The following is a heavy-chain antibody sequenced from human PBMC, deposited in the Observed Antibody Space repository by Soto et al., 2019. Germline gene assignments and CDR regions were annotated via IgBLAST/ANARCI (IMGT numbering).Heavy chain of an antibody. CDR2: IYSGGST. CDR1: GSTVSSNY. D-gene: IGHD3-10*01. J-gene: IGHJ2*01. CDR3: ARDLWSDWYFDL. Sequence: EVQLVETGGGLIQPGGSLRLSCAASGSTVSSNYMSWVRQAPGKGLEWVSVIYSGGSTYYADSVKGRFTISRDNSKNTLYLQMNSLRAEDTAVYYCARDLWSDWYFDLWGRGTLVTVSS. V-gene: IGHV3-53*02.